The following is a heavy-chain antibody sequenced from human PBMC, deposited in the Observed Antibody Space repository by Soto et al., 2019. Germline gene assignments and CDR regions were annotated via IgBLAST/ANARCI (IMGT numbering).Heavy chain of an antibody. Sequence: EVQLVESGGGLVKPGGSLRLSCAASGFTFSGDAMNWVRQSPGKGLEWVSSIRTTSTYIYYADSVKGRFTISRDNANNSLHLQMNDLRAEDTAVYYCARDYVMDVWGQGTTVTVSS. CDR3: ARDYVMDV. D-gene: IGHD3-10*02. CDR1: GFTFSGDA. V-gene: IGHV3-21*01. CDR2: IRTTSTYI. J-gene: IGHJ6*02.